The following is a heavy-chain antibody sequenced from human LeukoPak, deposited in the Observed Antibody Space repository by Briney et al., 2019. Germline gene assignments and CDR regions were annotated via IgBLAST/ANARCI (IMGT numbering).Heavy chain of an antibody. V-gene: IGHV3-48*04. J-gene: IGHJ4*02. CDR2: ISLNGGTT. CDR1: GYTFIDYG. D-gene: IGHD1-14*01. CDR3: ATSQTSYGR. Sequence: PGGSLRLSCTVSGYTFIDYGMSWVRQAPGKGLEWVSSISLNGGTTYYADSVKGRFTISRDNAKNSLYLQMNSLRAEDTAVYYCATSQTSYGRWGQGTLVTVSS.